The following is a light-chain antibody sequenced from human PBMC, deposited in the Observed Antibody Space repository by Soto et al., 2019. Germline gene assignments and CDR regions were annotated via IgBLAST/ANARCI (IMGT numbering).Light chain of an antibody. J-gene: IGLJ1*01. Sequence: SPGQSITISCTGTSRDVGSYNLVSWYQQHPGKAPKLMIYEVSKRPSGVSSRFSGSKSGNTASLTISGLQAEDEADYYCCSYAGSSTYVFGTGTKVTVL. CDR2: EVS. V-gene: IGLV2-23*02. CDR1: SRDVGSYNL. CDR3: CSYAGSSTYV.